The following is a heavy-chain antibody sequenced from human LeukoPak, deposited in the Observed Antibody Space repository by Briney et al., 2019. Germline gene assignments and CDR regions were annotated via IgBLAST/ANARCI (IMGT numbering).Heavy chain of an antibody. CDR1: GYSFTTHW. CDR3: ARLEEDLTLGVAGYWFVP. Sequence: GESLKISCKGSGYSFTTHWIGWVRQMPGKGLEWMGIIYPDDSNTRYSPSFQGQVTLSADKSINTAYLQWSSLRASDTAMYYCARLEEDLTLGVAGYWFVPWGQGTWSPS. V-gene: IGHV5-51*01. D-gene: IGHD3-16*01. J-gene: IGHJ5*02. CDR2: IYPDDSNT.